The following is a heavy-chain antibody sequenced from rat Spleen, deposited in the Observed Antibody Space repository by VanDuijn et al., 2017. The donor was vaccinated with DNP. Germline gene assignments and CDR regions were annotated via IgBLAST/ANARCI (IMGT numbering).Heavy chain of an antibody. D-gene: IGHD4-3*01. CDR2: INSAGST. Sequence: EVQLQESGPGLVKPSQSLSLTCSVNYYSITSSYRWNWIRLFPGNKLEWMGYINSAGSTDNNQSLKSRISITRDTSKNQLFLQMNSVTTEDTATYYCARSRYNSDHYFDYWGPGVMVTVSS. CDR3: ARSRYNSDHYFDY. J-gene: IGHJ2*01. V-gene: IGHV3-3*01. CDR1: YYSITSSYR.